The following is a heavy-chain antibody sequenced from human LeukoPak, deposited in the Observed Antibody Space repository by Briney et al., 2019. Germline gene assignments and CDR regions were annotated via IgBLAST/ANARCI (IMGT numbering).Heavy chain of an antibody. CDR2: ISYDGSNK. D-gene: IGHD3-22*01. CDR1: GFTFSSYG. J-gene: IGHJ4*02. CDR3: AKGNYYYDSSGYYSFFDY. Sequence: GRSLRLSCAASGFTFSSYGMHWVRQAPGKGLEWVAVISYDGSNKYYADSVKGRFTISRDNSKNTLYLQMNSLRAEDTAVYYCAKGNYYYDSSGYYSFFDYWGQGTLVTVSS. V-gene: IGHV3-30*18.